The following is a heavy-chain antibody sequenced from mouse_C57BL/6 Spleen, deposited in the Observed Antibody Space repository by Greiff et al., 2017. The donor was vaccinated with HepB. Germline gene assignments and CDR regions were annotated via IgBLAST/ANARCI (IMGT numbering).Heavy chain of an antibody. CDR2: INYDGSST. V-gene: IGHV5-16*01. CDR3: ARGTGPFAY. CDR1: GFTFSDYY. J-gene: IGHJ3*01. Sequence: EVQLVESEGGLVQPGSSMKLSCTASGFTFSDYYMAWVRQVPEKGLEWVANINYDGSSTYYLDSLKSRFIISRDNAKNILYLQMSSLKSEDTATYYCARGTGPFAYWGQGTLVTVSA. D-gene: IGHD1-1*01.